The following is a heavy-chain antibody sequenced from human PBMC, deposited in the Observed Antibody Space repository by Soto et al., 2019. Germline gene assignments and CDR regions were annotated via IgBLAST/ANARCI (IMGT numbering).Heavy chain of an antibody. Sequence: GASVKVSCKASGYTFTSYYMHWVRQAPGQGLEWMGIINPSGGSTSYAQKFQGRVTMTRDTSTSTVYMELSSLRSEDTAVYYCAVPLECSGGSCHAYFDYWGRGTLVTVSS. CDR2: INPSGGST. V-gene: IGHV1-46*01. D-gene: IGHD2-15*01. CDR1: GYTFTSYY. J-gene: IGHJ4*02. CDR3: AVPLECSGGSCHAYFDY.